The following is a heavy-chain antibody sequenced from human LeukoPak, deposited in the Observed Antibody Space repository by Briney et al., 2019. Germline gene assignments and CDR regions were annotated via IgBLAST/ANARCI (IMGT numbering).Heavy chain of an antibody. V-gene: IGHV1-8*03. CDR2: MNPNSGNT. Sequence: ASVKVSCKASGYTFTSYDINWVRQATGQGLEWMGWMNPNSGNTGYAQKFQGRVTITRNTSISTAYMELSSLRSEDTAVYYCAKTRIAARSGYYYYYMDVWGKGTTVTVSS. CDR3: AKTRIAARSGYYYYYMDV. CDR1: GYTFTSYD. D-gene: IGHD6-6*01. J-gene: IGHJ6*03.